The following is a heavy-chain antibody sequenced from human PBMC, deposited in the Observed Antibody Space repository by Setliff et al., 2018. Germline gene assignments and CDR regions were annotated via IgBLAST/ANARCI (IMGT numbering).Heavy chain of an antibody. CDR3: ATCRYQVPYNY. D-gene: IGHD2-2*01. CDR2: INHSGST. CDR1: GGSFSGYY. Sequence: PSETLSLTCAVYGGSFSGYYWSWIRQPPGKGLEWIGEINHSGSTYYNPSLKSRVTISVDTSKKQLSLRVTSVTAADTAVYYCATCRYQVPYNYWGQGTLVTVSS. J-gene: IGHJ4*02. V-gene: IGHV4-34*01.